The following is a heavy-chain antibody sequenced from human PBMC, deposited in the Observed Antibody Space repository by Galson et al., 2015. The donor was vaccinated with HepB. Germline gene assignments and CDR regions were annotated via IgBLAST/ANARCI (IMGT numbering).Heavy chain of an antibody. CDR2: IIPIFGTA. J-gene: IGHJ5*02. CDR1: GGTFSSYA. Sequence: SVKVSCKASGGTFSSYAISWVRQAPGQGLEWMGGIIPIFGTANYAQKFQGRVTITADESTSTAYMELSSLRSEDTAVYYCARDGGHYDGFNWFDPWGQGTLVTVSS. V-gene: IGHV1-69*13. D-gene: IGHD3-3*01. CDR3: ARDGGHYDGFNWFDP.